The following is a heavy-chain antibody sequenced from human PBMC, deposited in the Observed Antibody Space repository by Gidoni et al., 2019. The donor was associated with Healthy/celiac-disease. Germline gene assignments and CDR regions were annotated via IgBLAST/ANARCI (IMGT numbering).Heavy chain of an antibody. V-gene: IGHV3-30*18. J-gene: IGHJ4*02. CDR1: GFTFSSYG. Sequence: QVQLVESGGGVVQPGRSLRLSCAASGFTFSSYGMHWVRQAPGKGLEWVAVISYDGSNKYYADSVKGRFTISRDNSKNTLYLQMNSLRAEDTAVYYCAKDLGVDTAMGVFDYWGQGTLVTVSS. D-gene: IGHD5-18*01. CDR2: ISYDGSNK. CDR3: AKDLGVDTAMGVFDY.